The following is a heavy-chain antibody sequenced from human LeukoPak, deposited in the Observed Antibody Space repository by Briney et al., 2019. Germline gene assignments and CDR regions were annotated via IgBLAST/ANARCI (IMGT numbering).Heavy chain of an antibody. CDR1: GGSISSGSYY. D-gene: IGHD6-13*01. V-gene: IGHV4-61*02. J-gene: IGHJ4*02. Sequence: NPSETLSLTCTVSGGSISSGSYYWSWIRQPAGKGLEWIGRIYTSGSTNYNPSLKSRVTISVDTSKNQFSLKLSSVTAADTAVYYCARDALYSSSRPYWGQGTLVTVSS. CDR3: ARDALYSSSRPY. CDR2: IYTSGST.